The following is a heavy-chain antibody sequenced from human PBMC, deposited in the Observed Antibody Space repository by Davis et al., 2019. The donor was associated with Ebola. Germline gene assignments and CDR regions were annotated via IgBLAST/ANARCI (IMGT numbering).Heavy chain of an antibody. CDR2: IYPGDSDT. D-gene: IGHD3-22*01. CDR3: ARRHDSSGYYYLFDY. Sequence: GGSLRLSCKGSGYSFTSYWIGWVRQMPGKGLEWMGIIYPGDSDTRYSPSFQGQVTISADKSISTAYLQWSSLKASDIAMYYCARRHDSSGYYYLFDYWGQGTLVTVSS. CDR1: GYSFTSYW. J-gene: IGHJ4*02. V-gene: IGHV5-51*01.